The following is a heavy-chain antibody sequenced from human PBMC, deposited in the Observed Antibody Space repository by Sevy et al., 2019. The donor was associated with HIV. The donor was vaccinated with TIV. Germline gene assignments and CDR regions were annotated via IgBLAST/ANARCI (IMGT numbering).Heavy chain of an antibody. V-gene: IGHV4-34*01. D-gene: IGHD5-18*01. CDR3: ARGHVGSYVYYYYYGMDV. CDR2: INHSGST. CDR1: GGSFSGYY. J-gene: IGHJ6*02. Sequence: SETLSLTCAVYGGSFSGYYWSWMRRPPGKGLEWIGEINHSGSTNYSPSLKSRVTISVDTSKNQFSLKLTSVTAADTGVYFSARGHVGSYVYYYYYGMDVWGQGTPVTVSS.